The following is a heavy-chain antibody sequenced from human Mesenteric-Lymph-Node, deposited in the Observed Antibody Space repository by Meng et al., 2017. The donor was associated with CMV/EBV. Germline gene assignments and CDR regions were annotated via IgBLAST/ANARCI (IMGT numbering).Heavy chain of an antibody. CDR3: ARGLYYYDSSGYPKENWFDP. V-gene: IGHV3-23*01. CDR2: ISGSGGST. J-gene: IGHJ5*02. Sequence: GESLKISCAASGFTFSSYAMSWVRQAPGKGLEWVSAISGSGGSTYYADSVKGRFTISRDNAKNSLYLQMNSLRAEDTAVYYCARGLYYYDSSGYPKENWFDPWGQGTLVTVSS. CDR1: GFTFSSYA. D-gene: IGHD3-22*01.